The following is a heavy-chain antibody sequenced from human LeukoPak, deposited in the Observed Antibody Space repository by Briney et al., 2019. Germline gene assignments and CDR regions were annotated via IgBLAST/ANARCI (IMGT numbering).Heavy chain of an antibody. CDR3: ASNAVAGTRGDY. D-gene: IGHD6-19*01. J-gene: IGHJ4*02. CDR2: INSDGSST. V-gene: IGHV3-74*01. Sequence: GGSLRLSCAASGFTFSSYWMHWVRQAPGKGLVWVSRINSDGSSTSYADSVKGRFTISRDNAKNTLYLQMNSLRAEDTAVYYCASNAVAGTRGDYWGQGALVTVSS. CDR1: GFTFSSYW.